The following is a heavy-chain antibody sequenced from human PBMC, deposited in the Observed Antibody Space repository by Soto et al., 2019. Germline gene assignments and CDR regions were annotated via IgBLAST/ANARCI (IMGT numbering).Heavy chain of an antibody. Sequence: GGSLRLSCAASGFTFSSYGMHWVRQAPGKGLEWVAVIWYDGSNKYYADSVKGRFTISRDNSKNTLYLQMNSLRAEDTAVYYCASGYGSGSYQIDYWGQGTLVTVSS. V-gene: IGHV3-33*01. CDR1: GFTFSSYG. J-gene: IGHJ4*02. CDR3: ASGYGSGSYQIDY. D-gene: IGHD3-10*01. CDR2: IWYDGSNK.